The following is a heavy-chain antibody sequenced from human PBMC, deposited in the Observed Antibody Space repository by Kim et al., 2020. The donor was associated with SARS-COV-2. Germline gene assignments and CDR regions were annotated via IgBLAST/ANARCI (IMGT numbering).Heavy chain of an antibody. J-gene: IGHJ6*02. V-gene: IGHV3-11*04. CDR3: ARANGMDV. Sequence: GSTVYYADSVKGRFTISRDNAKNSLYLQMNSLRAEDTAVYYCARANGMDVWGQGTTVTVSS. CDR2: GSTV.